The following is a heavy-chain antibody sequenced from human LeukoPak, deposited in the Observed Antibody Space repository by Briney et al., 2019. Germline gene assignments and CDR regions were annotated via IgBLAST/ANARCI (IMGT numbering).Heavy chain of an antibody. V-gene: IGHV1-2*02. CDR1: GYTFTGYY. Sequence: GASVKVSCKASGYTFTGYYMHWVRQAPGQGLEWMGWINPSSGGTNYAQKFQGRVTMTRDTSISTAYMELSSLRSDDTAVYYCAREGPASVGSTSCYDYWGQGSLVTVSS. CDR2: INPSSGGT. J-gene: IGHJ4*02. CDR3: AREGPASVGSTSCYDY. D-gene: IGHD2-2*01.